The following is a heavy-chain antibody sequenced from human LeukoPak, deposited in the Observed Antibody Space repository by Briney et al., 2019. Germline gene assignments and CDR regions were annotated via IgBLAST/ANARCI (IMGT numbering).Heavy chain of an antibody. CDR2: IYSGGDT. J-gene: IGHJ6*03. Sequence: PGGSLRLSCAASGFTFSSNYMSWVRQAPGKGLEWVSVIYSGGDTYYSDSVKGRFTISTDNSKNTLYLQMNSLRAEDTAVYYCARNGGGGVWYYYMDVWGKGTTVTVSS. CDR1: GFTFSSNY. V-gene: IGHV3-53*01. CDR3: ARNGGGGVWYYYMDV. D-gene: IGHD2-21*01.